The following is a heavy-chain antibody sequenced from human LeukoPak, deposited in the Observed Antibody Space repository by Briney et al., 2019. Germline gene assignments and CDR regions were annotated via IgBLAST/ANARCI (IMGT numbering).Heavy chain of an antibody. D-gene: IGHD3-9*01. J-gene: IGHJ4*02. CDR3: AKEGGYFDWPFTFDY. Sequence: GGSLRLSCAASGFTFSDYGLTWVRQAPGKGLEWVSGISASGGSTYYADSVKGRFTISRDNSKNTLYLQMNSLRAEDTAVYYCAKEGGYFDWPFTFDYWGQGTLVTVSS. CDR1: GFTFSDYG. CDR2: ISASGGST. V-gene: IGHV3-23*01.